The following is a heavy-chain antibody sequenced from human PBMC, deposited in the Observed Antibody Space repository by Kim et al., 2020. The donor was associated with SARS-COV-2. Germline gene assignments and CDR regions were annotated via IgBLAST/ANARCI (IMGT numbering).Heavy chain of an antibody. J-gene: IGHJ6*02. CDR3: AREQYCSGGSCYSRYYYYYGMDV. CDR1: GFTFSSYW. CDR2: IKQDGSEK. Sequence: GGSLRLSCAASGFTFSSYWMSWVRQAPGKGLEWVANIKQDGSEKYYVDSVKGRFTISRDNAKNSLYLQMNSLRAEDTAVYYCAREQYCSGGSCYSRYYYYYGMDVWGQGTTVTVSS. V-gene: IGHV3-7*01. D-gene: IGHD2-15*01.